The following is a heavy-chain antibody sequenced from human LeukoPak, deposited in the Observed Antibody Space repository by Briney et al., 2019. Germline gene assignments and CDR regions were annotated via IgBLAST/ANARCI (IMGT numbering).Heavy chain of an antibody. J-gene: IGHJ4*02. V-gene: IGHV4-39*06. Sequence: SETLSLTCSVSGDSFSSVTDYWAWIRPPPGKGLEWMGFIYYSGSSYYNPSLKSRVTMSVDTSKNQFPLKLTSVTAADTAFYYCAGADRHDYGEDYWSQETLVTVSS. CDR2: IYYSGSS. CDR1: GDSFSSVTDY. CDR3: AGADRHDYGEDY. D-gene: IGHD4-17*01.